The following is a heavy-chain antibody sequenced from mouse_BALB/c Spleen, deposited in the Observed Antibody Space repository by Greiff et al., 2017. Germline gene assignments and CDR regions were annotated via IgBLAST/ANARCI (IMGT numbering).Heavy chain of an antibody. CDR3: TRALLAYYGNPYWYFDV. CDR2: IRLKSNNYAT. V-gene: IGHV6-6*02. Sequence: EVKVEESGGGLVQPGGSMKLSCVASGFTFSNYWMNWVRQSPEKGLEWVAEIRLKSNNYATHYAESVKGRFTISRDDSKSSVYLQMNNLRAEDTGIYYCTRALLAYYGNPYWYFDVWGAGTTVTVSS. D-gene: IGHD2-10*01. CDR1: GFTFSNYW. J-gene: IGHJ1*01.